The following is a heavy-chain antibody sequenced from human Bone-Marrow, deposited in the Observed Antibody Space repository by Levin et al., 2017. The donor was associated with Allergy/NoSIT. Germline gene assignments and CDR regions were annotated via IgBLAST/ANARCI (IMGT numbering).Heavy chain of an antibody. Sequence: GESLKISCAASGFTFSSYGIHWVRQAPGKGLEWVAVISFQGTNKYYADSVKGRFTISRDNSKSAVYLQMNSLRTEDTAVYFCAKCQEGLLMSDAFDIWGQGTMVTVSS. CDR3: AKCQEGLLMSDAFDI. CDR2: ISFQGTNK. V-gene: IGHV3-30*18. CDR1: GFTFSSYG. D-gene: IGHD1-26*01. J-gene: IGHJ3*02.